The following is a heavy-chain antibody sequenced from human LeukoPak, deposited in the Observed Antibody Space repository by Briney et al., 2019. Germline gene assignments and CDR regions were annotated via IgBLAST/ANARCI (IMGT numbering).Heavy chain of an antibody. CDR1: NGSVRSYY. Sequence: SETLSLTCTVSNGSVRSYYSSWVRQSPGKGLEWIGYIYYSGSTNYNPSLKSRVTISIHTSRNQFSLMLSSVTAADTAMYYCARYYDRTGLDYWGQGTLVTVSS. D-gene: IGHD3-16*01. CDR3: ARYYDRTGLDY. CDR2: IYYSGST. J-gene: IGHJ4*02. V-gene: IGHV4-59*08.